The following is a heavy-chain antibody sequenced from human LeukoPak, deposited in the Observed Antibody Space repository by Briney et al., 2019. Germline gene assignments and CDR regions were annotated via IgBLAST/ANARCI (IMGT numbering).Heavy chain of an antibody. Sequence: ASVKVSCKASGYTFIGYYIHWVRQAPGQGLEWMGWISAYNGNTNYAQKLQGRVTMTTDTSTSTAYMEVRSLRSDDTAVYYCARDYYDRSGYPDYWGQGSLVTVSS. D-gene: IGHD3-22*01. CDR1: GYTFIGYY. CDR2: ISAYNGNT. J-gene: IGHJ4*02. V-gene: IGHV1-18*04. CDR3: ARDYYDRSGYPDY.